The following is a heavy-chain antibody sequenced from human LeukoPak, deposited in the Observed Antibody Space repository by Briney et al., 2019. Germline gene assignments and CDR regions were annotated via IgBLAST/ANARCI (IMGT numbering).Heavy chain of an antibody. V-gene: IGHV4-34*01. J-gene: IGHJ4*02. CDR1: GGSFSGYY. CDR2: INHSGST. D-gene: IGHD5-12*01. CDR3: RRGVAGGGDYFNY. Sequence: PSETLSLTCAVYGGSFSGYYWSWIRQPPGKGLEWIGEINHSGSTNYNPSLKSRVTISVDTSKNQFSLKLSSVTAADTAVYYCRRGVAGGGDYFNYGAREPRAPVSS.